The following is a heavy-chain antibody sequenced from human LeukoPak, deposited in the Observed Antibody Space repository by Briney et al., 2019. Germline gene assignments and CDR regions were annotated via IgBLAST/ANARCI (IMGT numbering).Heavy chain of an antibody. D-gene: IGHD3-10*01. J-gene: IGHJ4*02. CDR1: GFTFSTHG. CDR2: IKGKTDGGTT. CDR3: ATEGGYYGSGSEN. V-gene: IGHV3-15*01. Sequence: RTGGSLRLSCAASGFTFSTHGMHWVRQAPGKGLEWVGRIKGKTDGGTTDYAAPVKGRFTISRDDSKNTLYLQMNSLKTEDTALYYCATEGGYYGSGSENWGQGTLVIVSS.